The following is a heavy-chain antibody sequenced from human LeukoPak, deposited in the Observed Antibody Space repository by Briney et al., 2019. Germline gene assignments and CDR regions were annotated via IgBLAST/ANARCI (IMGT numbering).Heavy chain of an antibody. CDR1: GGSISSYY. V-gene: IGHV4-4*07. CDR3: AREGYQLRVGDDNAFDI. D-gene: IGHD2-2*01. CDR2: IYTSGST. J-gene: IGHJ3*02. Sequence: SETLSLTCTVSGGSISSYYWSWIRQPAGKGLEWIGRIYTSGSTNYNPSLKSRVTMSVDTSKNQFSLKLSSMTAADTAVYYCAREGYQLRVGDDNAFDIWGQGTMVTVSS.